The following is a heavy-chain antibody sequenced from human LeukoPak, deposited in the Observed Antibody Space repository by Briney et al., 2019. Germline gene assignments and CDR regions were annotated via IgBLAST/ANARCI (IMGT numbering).Heavy chain of an antibody. D-gene: IGHD5-18*01. CDR2: IYYSGTT. J-gene: IGHJ5*02. V-gene: IGHV4-39*07. CDR3: ASRTWIQHKSGRNWFDP. CDR1: GGSISSTSHY. Sequence: PSETLSLTCTVSGGSISSTSHYWGWIRQPPGKALEWIASIYYSGTTYYNPSLKSRVTISVDTSKNQFSLKLSSVTAADTAVYYCASRTWIQHKSGRNWFDPWGQGTLVTVSS.